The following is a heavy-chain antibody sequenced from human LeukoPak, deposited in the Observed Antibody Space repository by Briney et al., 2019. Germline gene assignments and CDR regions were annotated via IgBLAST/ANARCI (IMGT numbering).Heavy chain of an antibody. CDR1: GGSFSGYY. V-gene: IGHV4-34*01. D-gene: IGHD3-22*01. Sequence: SETLSLTCAVYGGSFSGYYWSWIRQPPGKGLEWIGEINHSGSTNYNPSLKSRVTISVDTSKNQFSLKLSSVTAADTAVYYCARYCYDSTRPGYGMDVWGQGTTVTVSS. CDR2: INHSGST. CDR3: ARYCYDSTRPGYGMDV. J-gene: IGHJ6*02.